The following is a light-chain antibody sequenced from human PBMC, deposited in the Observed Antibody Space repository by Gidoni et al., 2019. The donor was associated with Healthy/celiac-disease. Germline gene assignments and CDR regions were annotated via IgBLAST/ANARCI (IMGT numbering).Light chain of an antibody. V-gene: IGKV1-5*03. Sequence: DIQRNQSPSTLSASVGDRVTITCRASQSIISGLAWYQQKPGKAPKLLIYKASSLESGVPSRFSGSGSGTEFTLTISSLQPDDFATYYCQQYNSYPYTFXXXTKLEIK. CDR3: QQYNSYPYT. CDR1: QSIISG. J-gene: IGKJ2*01. CDR2: KAS.